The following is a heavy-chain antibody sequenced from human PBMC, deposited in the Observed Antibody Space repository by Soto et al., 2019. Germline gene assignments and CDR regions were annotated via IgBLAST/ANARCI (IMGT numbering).Heavy chain of an antibody. Sequence: SVKVSCKASGGTFSSYAISWVRQAPGQGLEWMGGIIPIFGTANYAQKFQGRVTITADESTSTAYMELSSLRSEDTAVYYCARDQGIVVVPAAIGSYGMDVWGQGTTVTVSS. CDR2: IIPIFGTA. CDR1: GGTFSSYA. CDR3: ARDQGIVVVPAAIGSYGMDV. D-gene: IGHD2-2*02. J-gene: IGHJ6*02. V-gene: IGHV1-69*13.